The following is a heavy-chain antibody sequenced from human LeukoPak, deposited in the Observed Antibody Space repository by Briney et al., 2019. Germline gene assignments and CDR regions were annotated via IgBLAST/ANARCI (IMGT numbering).Heavy chain of an antibody. J-gene: IGHJ4*02. CDR1: GGSISSGGYY. V-gene: IGHV4-30-4*08. Sequence: PSETLSLTCTVSGGSISSGGYYWSWIRQPPGKCLEWIGYIYYSGSTYYNASLKSRVTISVDTSKNQFSLKLSSVTAADTAVYYCARGSTMVGLTFDYWGQGTLVTVSS. CDR3: ARGSTMVGLTFDY. CDR2: IYYSGST. D-gene: IGHD3-10*02.